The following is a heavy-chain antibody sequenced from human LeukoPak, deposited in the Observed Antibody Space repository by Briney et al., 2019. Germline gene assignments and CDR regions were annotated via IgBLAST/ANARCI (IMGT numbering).Heavy chain of an antibody. V-gene: IGHV4-34*01. D-gene: IGHD3-9*01. CDR2: INHSGST. J-gene: IGHJ3*02. Sequence: PSETLSLTCAVYGGSFSGYYWSWIRQPPGKGLEWIGEINHSGSTNYNPSLKSRVTISVDTSKNQFSLKLSSVTAADTAVYYCATVSVLRYFDWLGYAFDIWGRGTMVAVSS. CDR3: ATVSVLRYFDWLGYAFDI. CDR1: GGSFSGYY.